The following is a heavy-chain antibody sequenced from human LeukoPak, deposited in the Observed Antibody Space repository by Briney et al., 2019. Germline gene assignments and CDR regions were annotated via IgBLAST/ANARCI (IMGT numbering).Heavy chain of an antibody. CDR1: GFSLRTSGVG. J-gene: IGHJ6*02. CDR3: AHSALAAGGSGSYYMEYYYYGMGV. V-gene: IGHV2-5*01. CDR2: LYWNDDK. Sequence: SGPTLVNPTQTLTLTCTFSGFSLRTSGVGVGWIRQPPGKALEWLALLYWNDDKRYSPSLKSRLTITKEPSKNQVVLTMTNMDPVDTATYYCAHSALAAGGSGSYYMEYYYYGMGVWGQGTTVTV. D-gene: IGHD3-10*01.